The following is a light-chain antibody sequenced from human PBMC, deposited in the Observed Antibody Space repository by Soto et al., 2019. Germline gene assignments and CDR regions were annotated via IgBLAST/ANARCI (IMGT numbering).Light chain of an antibody. V-gene: IGKV1-5*03. J-gene: IGKJ1*01. CDR2: KAS. CDR1: QSISSW. Sequence: DIQMTQTPPTLSASVGERVTITCRASQSISSWLAWYQQKPGKAPKLLIYKASSLESGVPSRFSGSGSGTEFTLTISSLQPDDFATYYCQQYNSYSPTFGQGTKVDIK. CDR3: QQYNSYSPT.